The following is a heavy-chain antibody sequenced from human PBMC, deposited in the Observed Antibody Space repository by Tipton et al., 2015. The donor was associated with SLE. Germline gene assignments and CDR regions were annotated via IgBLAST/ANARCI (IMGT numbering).Heavy chain of an antibody. CDR2: INHSGST. CDR3: AREDTAMAGSEAFDI. CDR1: GGSFSGYY. Sequence: TLSLTCAVYGGSFSGYYWSWIRQPPGKGLEWIGEINHSGSTNYNPSLKSRVTISVDTSKNQFSLKLSSGTAADTAVYYCAREDTAMAGSEAFDIWGQGTLVTVSS. D-gene: IGHD5-18*01. V-gene: IGHV4-34*01. J-gene: IGHJ4*02.